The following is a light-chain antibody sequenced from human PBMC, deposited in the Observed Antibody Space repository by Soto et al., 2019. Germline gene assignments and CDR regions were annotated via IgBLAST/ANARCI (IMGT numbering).Light chain of an antibody. J-gene: IGKJ4*01. CDR1: QSISSY. Sequence: DVQMPQSPSSLSASVGDRVTITCRASQSISSYLNWYQQKPGKAPKLLIYAASSLQSGVPSRFSGSGSGTDFTLTISSLDPEDFAVYYCQQRSNWPPVTFGGGTKVDI. CDR2: AAS. CDR3: QQRSNWPPVT. V-gene: IGKV1-39*01.